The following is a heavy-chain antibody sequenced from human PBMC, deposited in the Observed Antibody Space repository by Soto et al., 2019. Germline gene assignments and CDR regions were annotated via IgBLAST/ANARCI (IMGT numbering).Heavy chain of an antibody. CDR3: ARNVPVTALGY. D-gene: IGHD4-17*01. CDR1: GVTVGNNY. V-gene: IGHV3-66*01. CDR2: TYSGGDT. Sequence: EARLVESGGGLVQPGGSLRLSCAASGVTVGNNYMSWVRQAPGKGLEWVSATYSGGDTRYADSVKGRFTMSRDRTKNTVYLQMDSLRAEDTAVYFCARNVPVTALGYWGQGSLVTVSS. J-gene: IGHJ4*02.